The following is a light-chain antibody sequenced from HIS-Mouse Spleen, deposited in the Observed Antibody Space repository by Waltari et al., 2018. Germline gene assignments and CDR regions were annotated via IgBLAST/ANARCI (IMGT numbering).Light chain of an antibody. V-gene: IGKV3-11*01. CDR1: QSVSSY. CDR2: DAS. CDR3: QQRSNWLT. Sequence: IVLTQSPVTPSFSPVERATPSCRASQSVSSYLAWYQQKPGQAPRLLIYDASNRATGIPARFSGSGSGTDFTLTISSLEPEDFAVYYCQQRSNWLTFGGGTKVEIK. J-gene: IGKJ4*01.